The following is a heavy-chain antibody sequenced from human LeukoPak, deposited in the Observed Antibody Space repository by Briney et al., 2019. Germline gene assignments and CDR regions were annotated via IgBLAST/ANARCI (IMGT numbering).Heavy chain of an antibody. Sequence: PGGSLRLSCAASGFTFDDYAMHWVRQATGKGLEWVSLIGGDSGSTYYADSVRGRFTISRDNSKISLYLQMNSLRTEDTALYYCAKDQTSGAPYTTAFDIWGQGTMVTVSS. J-gene: IGHJ3*02. CDR1: GFTFDDYA. V-gene: IGHV3-43*02. CDR2: IGGDSGST. CDR3: AKDQTSGAPYTTAFDI. D-gene: IGHD2-15*01.